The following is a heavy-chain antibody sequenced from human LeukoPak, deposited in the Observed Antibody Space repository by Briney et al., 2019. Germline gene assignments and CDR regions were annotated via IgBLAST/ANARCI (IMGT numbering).Heavy chain of an antibody. J-gene: IGHJ4*02. D-gene: IGHD2-2*01. CDR3: ARGSVVVPAAMVY. V-gene: IGHV4-59*01. CDR2: IYYSGST. CDR1: GGSISSYY. Sequence: PSETLSLTCTVSGGSISSYYWSWIRQPPGKGLEWIGYIYYSGSTNYNPSPKSRVTISVDTSKNQFSLKLSSVTAADTAVYYCARGSVVVPAAMVYWGQGTLVTVSS.